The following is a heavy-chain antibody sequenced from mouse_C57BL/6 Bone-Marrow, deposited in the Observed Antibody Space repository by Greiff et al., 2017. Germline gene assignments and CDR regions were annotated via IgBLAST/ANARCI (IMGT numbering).Heavy chain of an antibody. CDR2: INPNYGTT. V-gene: IGHV1-39*01. Sequence: EVQLQQSGPELVKPGASVQISCKASGYSFTDYNMNWVKQSNGKSLEWIGVINPNYGTTSYNQKFKGKATLTVDQSSSTAYMQLNSLTSEDSAVYDCAIRGDGYYPYFDYWGQGTTLTVSS. CDR3: AIRGDGYYPYFDY. J-gene: IGHJ2*01. CDR1: GYSFTDYN. D-gene: IGHD2-3*01.